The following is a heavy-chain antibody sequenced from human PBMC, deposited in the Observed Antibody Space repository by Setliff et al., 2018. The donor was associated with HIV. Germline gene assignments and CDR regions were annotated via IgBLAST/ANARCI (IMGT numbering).Heavy chain of an antibody. CDR3: ARQGGYNSPLMV. V-gene: IGHV4-39*01. CDR1: GGSINSGRYY. CDR2: ISYNGDP. J-gene: IGHJ4*02. Sequence: SETLSLTCVVSGGSINSGRYYWAWIRQSPGKGLEWIGSISYNGDPYYNPSVTSRVTISVDASKNQFFLQLISVTAADTAVYYCARQGGYNSPLMVWGQGKLVTVSS. D-gene: IGHD3-10*01.